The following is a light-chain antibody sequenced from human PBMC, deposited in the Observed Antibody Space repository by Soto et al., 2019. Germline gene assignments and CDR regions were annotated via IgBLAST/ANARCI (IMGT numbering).Light chain of an antibody. CDR3: AAWDDSLRGYV. CDR2: SNN. Sequence: QSVLTQPPSASGTPGQRVTIPCSGSSIKIVLNSVSWFQQLAGTAPKLLIHSNNQRPSGVPDRVSGSKSGTSASLAISGLRSEDEADYFCAAWDDSLRGYVFGTGTKLTVL. V-gene: IGLV1-47*02. J-gene: IGLJ1*01. CDR1: SIKIVLNS.